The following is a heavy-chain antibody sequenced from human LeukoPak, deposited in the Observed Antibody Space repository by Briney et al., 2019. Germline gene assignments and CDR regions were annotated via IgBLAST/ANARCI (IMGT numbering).Heavy chain of an antibody. D-gene: IGHD6-19*01. CDR1: GFVFNNYG. V-gene: IGHV3-33*01. CDR3: ASDRRKAVAGTNYNLFDP. CDR2: IWYDGSDK. J-gene: IGHJ5*02. Sequence: GKSLRLSCAASGFVFNNYGMHWVRQAPGKGLEWVAVIWYDGSDKYYADSVKGRFLISRDNSKNMLYLQMNSLRAEDTAVYYCASDRRKAVAGTNYNLFDPWGQGTLVTVSS.